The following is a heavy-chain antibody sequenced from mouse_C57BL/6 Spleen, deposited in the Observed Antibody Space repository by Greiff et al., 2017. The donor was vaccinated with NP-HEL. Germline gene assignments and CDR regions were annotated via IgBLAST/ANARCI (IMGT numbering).Heavy chain of an antibody. D-gene: IGHD1-1*01. V-gene: IGHV1-85*01. J-gene: IGHJ3*01. CDR3: ARSPAHYYGSAFAY. CDR1: GYTFTSYD. Sequence: VQLQQSGPELVKPGASVKLSCKASGYTFTSYDINWVKQRPGQGLEWIGWIYPRDGSTKYNEKFKGKATLTVDTSSSTAYMELHSLTSEDSAVYFCARSPAHYYGSAFAYWGQGTLVTVSA. CDR2: IYPRDGST.